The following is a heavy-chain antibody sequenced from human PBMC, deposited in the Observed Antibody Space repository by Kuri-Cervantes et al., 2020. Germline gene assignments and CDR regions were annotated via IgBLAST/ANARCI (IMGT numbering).Heavy chain of an antibody. CDR3: ARVGATSTRYYYYGMDV. CDR1: GDSVSSDYAA. V-gene: IGHV6-1*01. Sequence: SQTLSLTCAISGDSVSSDYAAWIWIRQSPSRGLEWLGRTYYRSEWHHDYAVSLKSRISINPDTSKNQVSLQLSSVAAADTAVYYCARVGATSTRYYYYGMDVWGQGTTVTVSS. CDR2: TYYRSEWHH. D-gene: IGHD1-26*01. J-gene: IGHJ6*02.